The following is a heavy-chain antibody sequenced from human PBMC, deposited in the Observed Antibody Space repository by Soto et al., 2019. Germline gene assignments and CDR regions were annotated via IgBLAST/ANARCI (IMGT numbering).Heavy chain of an antibody. CDR1: GGSISSSNW. J-gene: IGHJ4*02. D-gene: IGHD6-6*01. V-gene: IGHV4-4*02. CDR2: IYHSGST. Sequence: QVQLQESGPGLVKPSGTLSLTCAVSGGSISSSNWWSWVRQPPGKGLEWIGEIYHSGSTNYNPSLKRRVTISVDKSKNQFSLKLSSVTAADTAVYYCARDGTLSIAARPFDYWGQGTLVTVSS. CDR3: ARDGTLSIAARPFDY.